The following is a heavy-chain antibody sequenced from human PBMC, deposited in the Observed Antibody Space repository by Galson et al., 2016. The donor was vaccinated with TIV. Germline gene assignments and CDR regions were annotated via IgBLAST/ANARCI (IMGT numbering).Heavy chain of an antibody. CDR2: IVPLFRTT. CDR1: GGSLSTHT. CDR3: AKDRNTALDTYYYYYGMDV. Sequence: SVKVSCKASGGSLSTHTFNWVRQAPGQGLEWMGGIVPLFRTTNYAQKFQGRVTFTADESSSTAYMEVSRLTSDDTAVYYCAKDRNTALDTYYYYYGMDVWGQGTTVTVSS. J-gene: IGHJ6*02. V-gene: IGHV1-69*13. D-gene: IGHD5-18*01.